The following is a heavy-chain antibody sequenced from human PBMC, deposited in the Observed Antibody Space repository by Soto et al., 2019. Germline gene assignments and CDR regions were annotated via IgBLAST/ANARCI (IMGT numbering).Heavy chain of an antibody. CDR2: ISSSSSTI. CDR1: GFPFSSYS. Sequence: PRGAVRLTCVDSGFPFSSYSMNWVRQAPGKGLEWVSYISSSSSTIYYADSVKGRFTISRDNAKNSLYLQMNSLRAEDTAVYYCARDSPLMVYAADYYYYYMDVWGKGTTVTVSS. J-gene: IGHJ6*03. CDR3: ARDSPLMVYAADYYYYYMDV. D-gene: IGHD2-8*01. V-gene: IGHV3-48*01.